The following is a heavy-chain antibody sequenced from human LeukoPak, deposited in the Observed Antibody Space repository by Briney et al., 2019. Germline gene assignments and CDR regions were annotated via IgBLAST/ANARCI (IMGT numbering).Heavy chain of an antibody. D-gene: IGHD1-26*01. Sequence: PSETLSLTCTASGFSISSYYWSWIRQPPGKGLEWIGYIYYTGSTNYNPSLKSRVTISVDTSKNQFSLKLSSVTAADTAVYYCARGNSGSYYGFDYWGQGTLVTVSS. CDR2: IYYTGST. J-gene: IGHJ4*02. CDR1: GFSISSYY. CDR3: ARGNSGSYYGFDY. V-gene: IGHV4-59*01.